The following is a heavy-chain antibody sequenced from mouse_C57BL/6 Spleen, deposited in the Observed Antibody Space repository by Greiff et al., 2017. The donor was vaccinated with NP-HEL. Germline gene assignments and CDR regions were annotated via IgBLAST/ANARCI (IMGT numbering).Heavy chain of an antibody. V-gene: IGHV1-50*01. D-gene: IGHD1-1*01. CDR2: IDPSDRYT. CDR3: ARHYGSSPYWYFDV. Sequence: QVQLQQSGAELVKPGASVKLSCKASGYTFTSYWMQWVKQRPGQGLEWIGEIDPSDRYTNYNQKFKGKATLTVDTSSSTAYMQLSSLTSEDSAVYYCARHYGSSPYWYFDVWGTGTTVTVSS. CDR1: GYTFTSYW. J-gene: IGHJ1*03.